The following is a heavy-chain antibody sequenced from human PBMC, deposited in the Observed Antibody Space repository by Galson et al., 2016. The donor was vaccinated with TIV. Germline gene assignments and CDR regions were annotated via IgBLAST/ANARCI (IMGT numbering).Heavy chain of an antibody. V-gene: IGHV4-31*03. CDR2: IYHSGST. D-gene: IGHD1-26*01. J-gene: IGHJ1*01. Sequence: TLSLTCYVSGGSISNSGYFWSWIRQHPGKGLEWIGNIYHSGSTYYNPSLESRVSISVDTSKNRFSLSLTSVTAADTAVYYCASWAESGSYYQYFQHWGQGTLVTVSS. CDR1: GGSISNSGYF. CDR3: ASWAESGSYYQYFQH.